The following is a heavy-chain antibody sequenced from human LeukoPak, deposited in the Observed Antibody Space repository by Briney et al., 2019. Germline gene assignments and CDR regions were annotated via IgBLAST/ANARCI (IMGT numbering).Heavy chain of an antibody. CDR1: GGSISSYY. V-gene: IGHV4-4*09. J-gene: IGHJ2*01. Sequence: PSETLSLTCTVSGGSISSYYWSWIRQPPGKGLEWIGYIYTSGSTNYNPSLKSRVTISVDTSKNQFPLKLSSVTAADTAVYYCARQGYCSSTSCYEAPDWYFDLWGRGTLVTVSS. CDR3: ARQGYCSSTSCYEAPDWYFDL. D-gene: IGHD2-2*01. CDR2: IYTSGST.